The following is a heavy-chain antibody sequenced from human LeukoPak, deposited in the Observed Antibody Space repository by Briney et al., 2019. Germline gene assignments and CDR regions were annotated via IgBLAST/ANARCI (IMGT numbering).Heavy chain of an antibody. CDR1: AGSISSYY. CDR2: IYTSGST. J-gene: IGHJ4*02. D-gene: IGHD6-19*01. CDR3: AREGKLTGYSGGLGFNY. V-gene: IGHV4-4*07. Sequence: SETLSLTCTVSAGSISSYYWTWIRQPAGKGLEWIGRIYTSGSTNYNPSPKSRVTMSVDTSENQLFLNLTSVTAADTAVYYCAREGKLTGYSGGLGFNYWGQGTLVTVSS.